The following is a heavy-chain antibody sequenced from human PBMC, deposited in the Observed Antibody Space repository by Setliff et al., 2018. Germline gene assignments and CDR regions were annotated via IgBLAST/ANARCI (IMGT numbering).Heavy chain of an antibody. CDR2: IYHRGST. Sequence: SETLSLTCTVSGGSISSSNYYWGWIRQPPGKGLEWIGSIYHRGSTYYNPSLKSRVTISVDTSNNHFSLKPSSVTAADTAVYYCARHFRSSKVQFLEYLTDYYFDSWGQGTLVTVSS. J-gene: IGHJ4*02. D-gene: IGHD3-3*01. CDR3: ARHFRSSKVQFLEYLTDYYFDS. V-gene: IGHV4-39*01. CDR1: GGSISSSNYY.